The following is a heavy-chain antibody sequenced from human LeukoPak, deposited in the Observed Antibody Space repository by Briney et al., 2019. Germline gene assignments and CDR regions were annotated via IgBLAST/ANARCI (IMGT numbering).Heavy chain of an antibody. V-gene: IGHV3-30*03. D-gene: IGHD2-15*01. J-gene: IGHJ4*02. CDR3: ARDHAGSGRAFDY. CDR2: LSSGGINK. CDR1: GFTFSTYG. Sequence: GGSLRLPCAASGFTFSTYGIHWVRQAPGKGLEWVGLLSSGGINKHYADSVKGRFIISRDNSMNTLYLQMNSLGVEDTAVYYCARDHAGSGRAFDYWGQGTLVTVSS.